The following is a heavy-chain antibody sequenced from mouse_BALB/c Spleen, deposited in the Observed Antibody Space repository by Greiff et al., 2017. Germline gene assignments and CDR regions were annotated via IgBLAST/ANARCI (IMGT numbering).Heavy chain of an antibody. J-gene: IGHJ1*01. CDR2: IRNKANGYTT. CDR3: ARDYGPYWYFDV. D-gene: IGHD1-1*02. Sequence: EVKLVESGGGLVQPGGSLRLSCATSGFTFTDYYMSWVRQPPGKALEWLGFIRNKANGYTTEYSASVKGRFTISRDNSQSILYLQMNTLRAEDSATYYCARDYGPYWYFDVWGAGTTVTVSS. CDR1: GFTFTDYY. V-gene: IGHV7-3*02.